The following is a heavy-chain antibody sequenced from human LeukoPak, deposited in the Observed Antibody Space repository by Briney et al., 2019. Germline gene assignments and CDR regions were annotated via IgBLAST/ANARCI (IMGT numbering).Heavy chain of an antibody. V-gene: IGHV5-51*01. J-gene: IGHJ4*02. CDR2: IYPGDSDT. Sequence: GESLKISCKGSGYSFTSYWIGWVRQMPGKGLEWMGIIYPGDSDTRYSPSFQGQVTISADKSISTAYLQWSSLKAPDTAMYYCARRGLERAAAGNFDYWGQGTLVTVSS. D-gene: IGHD6-13*01. CDR3: ARRGLERAAAGNFDY. CDR1: GYSFTSYW.